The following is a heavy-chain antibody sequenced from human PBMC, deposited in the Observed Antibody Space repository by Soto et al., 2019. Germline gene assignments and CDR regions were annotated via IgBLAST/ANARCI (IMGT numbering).Heavy chain of an antibody. CDR2: IYYTGST. CDR3: ARRWGPTFDF. Sequence: QVQLQESGPGLVKPSETLSLTCTVSGGSISSYYWSWIRQPPGKGLERIGYIYYTGSTNHNPALKSRVTISVDTSKNQCCLKLSSVTAADTAVYYCARRWGPTFDFWGQGTLVTVSS. CDR1: GGSISSYY. J-gene: IGHJ4*02. V-gene: IGHV4-59*01. D-gene: IGHD1-26*01.